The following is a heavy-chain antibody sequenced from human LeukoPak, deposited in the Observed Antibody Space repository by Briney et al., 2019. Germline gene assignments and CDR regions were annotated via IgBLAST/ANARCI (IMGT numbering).Heavy chain of an antibody. CDR2: INHSGST. CDR1: GGSISSSSYY. D-gene: IGHD3-22*01. J-gene: IGHJ4*02. Sequence: SETLSLTCTVSGGSISSSSYYWSWIRQPPGKGLEWIGEINHSGSTNYNPSLKRRVTISVDTSKNQFSLKLSSVTAADTAVYYCARGVDSRAPPAGYWGQGTLVTVSS. V-gene: IGHV4-39*07. CDR3: ARGVDSRAPPAGY.